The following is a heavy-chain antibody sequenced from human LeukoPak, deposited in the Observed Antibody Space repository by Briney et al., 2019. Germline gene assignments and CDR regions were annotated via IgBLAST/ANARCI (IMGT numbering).Heavy chain of an antibody. Sequence: SETLSLTCAASGGSFSGYYWSWIRQPPGKGLEWIGEINHSGSTNYNPSLKSRVTISVDTSKNQFSLKLSSVTAADTAVYYCARGFGSGSYLDWFDPWGQGTLVTVSS. D-gene: IGHD3-10*01. CDR1: GGSFSGYY. CDR2: INHSGST. V-gene: IGHV4-34*01. CDR3: ARGFGSGSYLDWFDP. J-gene: IGHJ5*02.